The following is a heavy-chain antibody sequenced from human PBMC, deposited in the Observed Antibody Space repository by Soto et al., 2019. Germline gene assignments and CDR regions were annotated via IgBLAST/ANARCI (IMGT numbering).Heavy chain of an antibody. CDR2: IYPGDSDT. CDR1: GYSFTSYW. V-gene: IGHV5-51*01. CDR3: ARHVGGTYYYYYGMDV. Sequence: GESLKISCKGSGYSFTSYWIGWVRQMPGKGLEWMGIIYPGDSDTRYSPSFQGQVTISAGKSISTAYLQWSSLKASDTAMYYCARHVGGTYYYYYGMDVWGQGTTVTVSS. J-gene: IGHJ6*02. D-gene: IGHD3-16*01.